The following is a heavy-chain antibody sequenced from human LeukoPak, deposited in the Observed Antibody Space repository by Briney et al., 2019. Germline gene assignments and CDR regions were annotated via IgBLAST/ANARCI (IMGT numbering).Heavy chain of an antibody. CDR3: VRGLRFIQGPGYYYMDV. CDR2: INHSGNT. D-gene: IGHD3-16*02. Sequence: SETLSLTCAVYGGSFNAYYWTWIRQTPGKGLEWIGEINHSGNTNYNPSLESRVTISADTSKNQLSLNLGSVTAADTAIYYCVRGLRFIQGPGYYYMDVWGKGTTVTVSS. CDR1: GGSFNAYY. J-gene: IGHJ6*03. V-gene: IGHV4-34*01.